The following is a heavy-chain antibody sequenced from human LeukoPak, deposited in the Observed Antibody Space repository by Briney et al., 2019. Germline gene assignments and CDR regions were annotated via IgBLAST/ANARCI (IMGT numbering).Heavy chain of an antibody. V-gene: IGHV5-51*01. Sequence: GESLKISCKGSGYSFTSYWIGWVRQMPGKGLEWMGIIYPGGSDTRYSPSFQGQVTISADKSIGTAYLQWSSLKASDTAMYYCARQDHSVAGTTIFFNWFDPWGQGTLVTVSS. CDR2: IYPGGSDT. CDR3: ARQDHSVAGTTIFFNWFDP. D-gene: IGHD6-19*01. J-gene: IGHJ5*02. CDR1: GYSFTSYW.